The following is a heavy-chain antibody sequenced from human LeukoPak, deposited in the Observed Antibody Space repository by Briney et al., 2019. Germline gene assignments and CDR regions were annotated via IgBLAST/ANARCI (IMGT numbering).Heavy chain of an antibody. V-gene: IGHV1-69*13. D-gene: IGHD3-3*01. CDR1: GGTFSSYA. Sequence: GASVKVSCKASGGTFSSYAISWVRQAPGQGLEWMGGIIPIFGTANYAQKFQGRATITADESTSTAYMELSSLRSEDTAVYYCARGLSDIAAYYDLHNWFDPWGQGTLVTVSS. CDR3: ARGLSDIAAYYDLHNWFDP. J-gene: IGHJ5*02. CDR2: IIPIFGTA.